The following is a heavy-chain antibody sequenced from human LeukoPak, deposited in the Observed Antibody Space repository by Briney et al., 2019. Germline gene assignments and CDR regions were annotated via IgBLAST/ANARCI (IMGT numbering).Heavy chain of an antibody. D-gene: IGHD3-10*01. Sequence: PSETLSLTCAVYGGSFSGYYWSWIRQPAGKGLEWIGRIYISGSTNYNPSLKSRVTISVDTSKNQFSLKLSSVTAADTAVYYCARDHMLRGASPWGQGTQVTVSS. CDR1: GGSFSGYY. J-gene: IGHJ5*02. CDR2: IYISGST. V-gene: IGHV4-4*07. CDR3: ARDHMLRGASP.